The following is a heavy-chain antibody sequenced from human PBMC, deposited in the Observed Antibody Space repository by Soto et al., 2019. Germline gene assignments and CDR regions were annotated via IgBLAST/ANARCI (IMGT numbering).Heavy chain of an antibody. CDR2: THHTGST. CDR1: GGSFTTYY. Sequence: QVQLQQWGTGLLKPSETLSLTCAVYGGSFTTYYWAWIRQSPGKGLDWIGETHHTGSTTYSPSPMSRVSISIDTSRNQFTLKLRAVTAADTGVYYCANRLGSFWGQGVLVTVSS. V-gene: IGHV4-34*01. D-gene: IGHD3-16*01. J-gene: IGHJ4*02. CDR3: ANRLGSF.